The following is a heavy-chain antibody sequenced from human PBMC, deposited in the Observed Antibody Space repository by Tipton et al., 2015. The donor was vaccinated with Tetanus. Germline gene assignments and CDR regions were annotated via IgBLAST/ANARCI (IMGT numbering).Heavy chain of an antibody. Sequence: VQLVQSGAEVKKPGESLRISCKGSGYNFISYWIAWVRHMPRKGLEWMGVIYPADSDIRSSPSFQGQVTMSVDKSTSTAYLQWRSLKASDTAMYYCARVVRDYYYGMDVWGQGTTVTVSS. J-gene: IGHJ6*02. D-gene: IGHD3-22*01. V-gene: IGHV5-51*01. CDR1: GYNFISYW. CDR3: ARVVRDYYYGMDV. CDR2: IYPADSDI.